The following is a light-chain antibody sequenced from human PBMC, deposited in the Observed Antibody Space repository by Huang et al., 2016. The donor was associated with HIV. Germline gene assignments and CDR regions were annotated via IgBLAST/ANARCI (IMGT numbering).Light chain of an antibody. J-gene: IGKJ1*01. Sequence: EIVLTQSPGTLSLSPGDRATLSCRTSHFVANAYVAWYQHKPGQSPRLLIYGASMRASGIPDRVSGSGFGTDVTLTISRLEPDDFAVYFCQQCGSPTWTFGQGTKVEIK. CDR3: QQCGSPTWT. CDR2: GAS. V-gene: IGKV3-20*01. CDR1: HFVANAY.